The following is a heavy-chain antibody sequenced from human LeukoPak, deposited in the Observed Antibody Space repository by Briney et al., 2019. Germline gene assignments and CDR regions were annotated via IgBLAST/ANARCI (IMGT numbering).Heavy chain of an antibody. J-gene: IGHJ1*01. V-gene: IGHV3-23*01. Sequence: PGGSLRLSCVVSGLTFSSYSMSWVSQAPGKGLDWVSGISASGGDTWYPDSVKGRFTISRDNSKNTLYLQMDSLRAEDTAVYYCAKELDSGYDRASQHWGQGTLVTVSS. CDR2: ISASGGDT. CDR3: AKELDSGYDRASQH. CDR1: GLTFSSYS. D-gene: IGHD5-12*01.